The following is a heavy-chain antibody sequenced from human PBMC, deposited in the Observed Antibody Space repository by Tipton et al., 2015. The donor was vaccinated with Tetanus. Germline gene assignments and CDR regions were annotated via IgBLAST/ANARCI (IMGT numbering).Heavy chain of an antibody. CDR3: AKAVRGRDVFDL. V-gene: IGHV3-9*01. D-gene: IGHD3-10*01. CDR2: ISGSGGST. CDR1: GLTFKDYG. J-gene: IGHJ3*01. Sequence: RSLRLSCVASGLTFKDYGMHWVRQVPGQGLEWVSAISGSGGSTVYADPVKGRFTISRDNAKNSLYLQMSSLKPEDTALYYCAKAVRGRDVFDLWGQGTLVSVSS.